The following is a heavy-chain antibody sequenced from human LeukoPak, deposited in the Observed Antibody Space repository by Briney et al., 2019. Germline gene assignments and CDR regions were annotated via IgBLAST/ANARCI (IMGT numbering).Heavy chain of an antibody. Sequence: GGSLRLSCAASGFTVSSNYMSWVRQAPGKGLEWLSVIYSDGSTYYADSVKGRFTISRDNSKNTPYLQMNSLRAEDTAVYYCARGLYYYDSSGYLYFWGQGTLVTVSS. CDR2: IYSDGST. V-gene: IGHV3-53*01. D-gene: IGHD3-22*01. J-gene: IGHJ4*02. CDR1: GFTVSSNY. CDR3: ARGLYYYDSSGYLYF.